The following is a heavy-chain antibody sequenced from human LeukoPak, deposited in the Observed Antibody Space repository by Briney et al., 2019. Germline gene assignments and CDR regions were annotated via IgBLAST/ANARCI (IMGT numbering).Heavy chain of an antibody. CDR3: ARGRYYYDSSGYYPGN. CDR2: MNPNSGNT. Sequence: GESLKVSCKASGYTFTSYDINWVRRATGQGLEWMGWMNPNSGNTGYAQKFQGRVTMTRNTSISTAYMELSSLRSEDTAVYYCARGRYYYDSSGYYPGNWGQGTLVTVSS. CDR1: GYTFTSYD. J-gene: IGHJ4*02. V-gene: IGHV1-8*01. D-gene: IGHD3-22*01.